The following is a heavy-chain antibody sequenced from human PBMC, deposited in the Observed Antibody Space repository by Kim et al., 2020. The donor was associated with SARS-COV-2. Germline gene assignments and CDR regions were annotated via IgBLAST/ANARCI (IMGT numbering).Heavy chain of an antibody. CDR2: GTA. J-gene: IGHJ4*02. Sequence: GTATYAQKVQGRVTATADESTSTAYMELGGLSSEDTAVYYCARRADFFDYWGQGTLVTVSS. CDR3: ARRADFFDY. V-gene: IGHV1-69*01.